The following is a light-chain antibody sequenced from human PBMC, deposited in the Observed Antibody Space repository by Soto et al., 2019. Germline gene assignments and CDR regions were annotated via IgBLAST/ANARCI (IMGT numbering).Light chain of an antibody. CDR3: CSYAGTTTWV. V-gene: IGLV2-23*02. J-gene: IGLJ2*01. Sequence: ALTQPASVSGSPGQSITISCTGTISDVGSHNFVSWYQQRPGKAPKLMIFEVTKRPSGVSSRFSASKSVNTASLTIPGVQAEDEADYYCCSYAGTTTWVFGGGTQLTVL. CDR1: ISDVGSHNF. CDR2: EVT.